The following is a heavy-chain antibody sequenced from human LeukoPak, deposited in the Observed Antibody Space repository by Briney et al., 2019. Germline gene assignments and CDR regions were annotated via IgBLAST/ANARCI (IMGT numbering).Heavy chain of an antibody. J-gene: IGHJ6*02. CDR1: GGPISSYY. CDR3: AREEGYYDILTGSSYYYYGMDV. D-gene: IGHD3-9*01. CDR2: IYYSGST. Sequence: PSETLSLTCTVSGGPISSYYWSWIRQPPGRGLEWIGYIYYSGSTNYNPSLKSRVTISVDTSKNQFSLKLSSVTAADTAIYYCAREEGYYDILTGSSYYYYGMDVWGQGTTVTVPS. V-gene: IGHV4-59*01.